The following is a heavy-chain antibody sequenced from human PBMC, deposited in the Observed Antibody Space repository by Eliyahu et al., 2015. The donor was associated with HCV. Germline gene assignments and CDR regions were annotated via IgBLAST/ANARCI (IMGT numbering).Heavy chain of an antibody. Sequence: QVQLVQSGAEVKKPGSSVKVSCKASGGTFSSQSIDWVRQAPGQGLEWVGGIIPLFGTANYAQMFQGRVTITADESTSTAYMELSSLRSEDTAVYYCARGPETKSAYYYNYWGQGTLVTVSS. CDR2: IIPLFGTA. CDR3: ARGPETKSAYYYNY. D-gene: IGHD3-22*01. V-gene: IGHV1-69*01. J-gene: IGHJ4*02. CDR1: GGTFSSQS.